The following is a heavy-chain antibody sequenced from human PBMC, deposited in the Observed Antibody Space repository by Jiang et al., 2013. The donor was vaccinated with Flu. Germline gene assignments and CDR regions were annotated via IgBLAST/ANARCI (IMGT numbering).Heavy chain of an antibody. CDR1: GFSLSTSGMC. CDR3: ARTSGGSGYYTYFDY. D-gene: IGHD3-3*01. Sequence: NPTQTLTLTCTFSGFSLSTSGMCVSWIRQPPGKALEWLARIDWDDDKYYSTSLKTRLTISKDTSKNQVVLTMTNMDPVDTATYYCARTSGGSGYYTYFDYWGQGTLVTVSS. J-gene: IGHJ4*02. CDR2: IDWDDDK. V-gene: IGHV2-70*11.